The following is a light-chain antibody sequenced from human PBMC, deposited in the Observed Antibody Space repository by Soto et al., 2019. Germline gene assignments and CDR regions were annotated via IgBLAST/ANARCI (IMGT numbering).Light chain of an antibody. Sequence: IQLTQSPSFLSASVGSIVTITCRASPGISRYLDWYQQKPGTAPQLLIYASSTLHSGVPSRFSGSGSGTDFTLTISSLQPEDFATYYCQQLHSNPYTFGQGTKVEI. J-gene: IGKJ2*01. CDR2: ASS. CDR1: PGISRY. CDR3: QQLHSNPYT. V-gene: IGKV1-9*01.